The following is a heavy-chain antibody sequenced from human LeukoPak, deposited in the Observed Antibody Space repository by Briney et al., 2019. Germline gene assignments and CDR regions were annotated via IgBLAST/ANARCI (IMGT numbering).Heavy chain of an antibody. Sequence: GRSLRLSCAASGFSFGSNGMHWVRQTPGKGLEWVATIWTDGINKFYADSVKGRFTISRDESKNTLYLQMNSLRAEDTAVYSCTRDPQGSGYAFDYWGQGTLVTVSS. CDR1: GFSFGSNG. J-gene: IGHJ4*02. CDR3: TRDPQGSGYAFDY. V-gene: IGHV3-33*01. D-gene: IGHD3-3*01. CDR2: IWTDGINK.